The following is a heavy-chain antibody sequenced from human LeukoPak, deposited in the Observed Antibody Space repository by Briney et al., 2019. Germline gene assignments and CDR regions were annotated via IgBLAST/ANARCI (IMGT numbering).Heavy chain of an antibody. CDR2: INHSGST. CDR1: GGSFSGYY. J-gene: IGHJ4*02. CDR3: ARRGAVTNSFDY. Sequence: PSETLSLTCAVYGGSFSGYYWSWIRQPPGKGLEWIGEINHSGSTNYNPSLKSRATISVDTSKNQFSLKLSSVTAADTAVYYCARRGAVTNSFDYWGQGTLVTVSS. V-gene: IGHV4-34*01. D-gene: IGHD4-17*01.